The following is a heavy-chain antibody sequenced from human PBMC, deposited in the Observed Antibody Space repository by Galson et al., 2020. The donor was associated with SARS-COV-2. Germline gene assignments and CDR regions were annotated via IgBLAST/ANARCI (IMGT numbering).Heavy chain of an antibody. D-gene: IGHD1-7*01. CDR3: AKEASGIPGTHYFDY. CDR2: IRGSGGST. Sequence: GESLKISCAASGFTFSSYAMSWVRQTPGKGLEWVSGIRGSGGSTYHADSLKGRFTISRDNSKNTLYLQMSSLRADDTAVYYCAKEASGIPGTHYFDYWGQGTLVTVSS. CDR1: GFTFSSYA. J-gene: IGHJ4*02. V-gene: IGHV3-23*01.